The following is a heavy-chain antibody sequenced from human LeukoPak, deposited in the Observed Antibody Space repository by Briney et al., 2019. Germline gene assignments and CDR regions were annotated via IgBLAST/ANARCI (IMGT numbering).Heavy chain of an antibody. Sequence: GSLRLSCAASGFTFSSYGMHWVRQAPGKGLEWVAVISYDGSNKYYADSVKGRFTISRDNSKNTLYPQMNSLRAEDTAVYYCAKGATRAVAGILDYWGQGTLVTVSS. D-gene: IGHD6-19*01. CDR2: ISYDGSNK. V-gene: IGHV3-30*18. CDR1: GFTFSSYG. J-gene: IGHJ4*02. CDR3: AKGATRAVAGILDY.